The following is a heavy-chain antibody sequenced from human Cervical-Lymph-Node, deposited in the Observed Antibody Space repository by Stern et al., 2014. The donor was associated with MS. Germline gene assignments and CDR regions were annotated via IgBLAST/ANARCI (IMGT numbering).Heavy chain of an antibody. CDR2: IYPYDSDT. J-gene: IGHJ4*02. CDR1: GYSFTIYY. Sequence: VQLVQSGAEVKKPGESLKISCKLSGYSFTIYYIARVRQMPGKGLAWMGVIYPYDSDTTYSPSFQGQVTISADKSITTAYLQWSSLRASDTAMYYCARHVQGFDDWGQGTLVTVSS. V-gene: IGHV5-51*01. CDR3: ARHVQGFDD.